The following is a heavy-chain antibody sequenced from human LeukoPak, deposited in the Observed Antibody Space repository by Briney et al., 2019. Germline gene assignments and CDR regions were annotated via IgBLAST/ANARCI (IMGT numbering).Heavy chain of an antibody. Sequence: SETLSLTCTASGGSISSYYWSWIRQPPGKGLEWIGYIYYSGSTNYNPSLKSRVTISVDTSKNQFSLKLSSVTAADTAVYYCAREGSSGYHPIFDYWGQGTLVTVSS. CDR3: AREGSSGYHPIFDY. D-gene: IGHD3-22*01. V-gene: IGHV4-59*01. CDR1: GGSISSYY. J-gene: IGHJ4*02. CDR2: IYYSGST.